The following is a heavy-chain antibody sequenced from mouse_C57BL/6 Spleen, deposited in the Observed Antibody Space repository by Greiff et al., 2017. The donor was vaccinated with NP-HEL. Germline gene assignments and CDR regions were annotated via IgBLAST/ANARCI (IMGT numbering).Heavy chain of an antibody. J-gene: IGHJ2*01. Sequence: EVQLVESGGGLVQPGGSLSLSCAASGFTFTDYYMSWVRQPPGKALEWLGFIRNKANGYTTEYSASVKGRFTISRDNSQSILYLQMNALRAEDSATYYCARYTGLRYPAYFDYWGQGTTLTVSS. CDR3: ARYTGLRYPAYFDY. V-gene: IGHV7-3*01. CDR1: GFTFTDYY. CDR2: IRNKANGYTT. D-gene: IGHD1-1*01.